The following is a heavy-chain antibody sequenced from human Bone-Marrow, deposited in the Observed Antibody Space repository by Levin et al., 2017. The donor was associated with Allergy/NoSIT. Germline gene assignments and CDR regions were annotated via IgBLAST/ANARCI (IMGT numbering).Heavy chain of an antibody. CDR1: GFSFSLYA. J-gene: IGHJ4*02. V-gene: IGHV3-23*01. CDR3: AKDILLYSGYDNAFDY. Sequence: GGSLRLSCAASGFSFSLYAMNWVRQAPGKGLEWVSSISGSGDNTYYADSVKGRFAISRDNSKNALYLQMNSLRAEDTAIYYCAKDILLYSGYDNAFDYWGQGTLITVSS. CDR2: ISGSGDNT. D-gene: IGHD5-12*01.